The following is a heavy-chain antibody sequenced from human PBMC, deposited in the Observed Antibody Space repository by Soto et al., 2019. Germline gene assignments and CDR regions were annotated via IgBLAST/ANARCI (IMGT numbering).Heavy chain of an antibody. D-gene: IGHD6-13*01. CDR3: ASAVAAPGYYSYYYYYMDV. J-gene: IGHJ6*03. Sequence: QVQLVESGGGLVKPGGSLRLSCAASGFTFSDYYMSWIRQAPGKGLEWVSYISSSGSTIYYADSVKGRFTISRDNANNSLYLQMNSLRAENPAVYYCASAVAAPGYYSYYYYYMDVWGKGTTVTVSS. V-gene: IGHV3-11*01. CDR1: GFTFSDYY. CDR2: ISSSGSTI.